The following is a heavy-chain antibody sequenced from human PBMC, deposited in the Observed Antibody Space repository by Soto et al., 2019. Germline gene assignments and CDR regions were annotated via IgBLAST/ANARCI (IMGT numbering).Heavy chain of an antibody. CDR3: ARGEHCSSTSCPAVGAVYYYYGMDV. D-gene: IGHD2-2*01. V-gene: IGHV1-69*06. Sequence: ASVKVSCKASGGTFSSYAISWVRQAPGQGLEWVGGIIPIFGTANYAQKFQGRVTITADKSTSTAYMELSSLRSEDTAVYYCARGEHCSSTSCPAVGAVYYYYGMDVWGQGTTVTVSS. CDR2: IIPIFGTA. J-gene: IGHJ6*02. CDR1: GGTFSSYA.